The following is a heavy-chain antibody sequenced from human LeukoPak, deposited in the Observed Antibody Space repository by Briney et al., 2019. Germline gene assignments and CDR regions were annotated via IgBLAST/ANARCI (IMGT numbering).Heavy chain of an antibody. CDR1: GGTFSSYA. Sequence: SVKVSCKASGGTFSSYAISWVRQAPGQGLEWMGGIIPIFGTANYAQKFQGRVTITTDESTSTAYMELSSLRSEDTAVYYCAPTVVTPGAFDIWGQGTMVTVSS. J-gene: IGHJ3*02. CDR3: APTVVTPGAFDI. CDR2: IIPIFGTA. V-gene: IGHV1-69*05. D-gene: IGHD4-23*01.